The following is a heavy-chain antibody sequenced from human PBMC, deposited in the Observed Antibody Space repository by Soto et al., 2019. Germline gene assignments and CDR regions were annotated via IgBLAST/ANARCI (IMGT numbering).Heavy chain of an antibody. J-gene: IGHJ4*02. V-gene: IGHV1-18*01. Sequence: ASVKVSCKASGYTFRNFGISWVRQAPGQGLEWMGWISAYNANANYAQKFQGRLTMTADTSTSTAYMELRSLRSDDTAVYHCAREHSYFDYWGQGTLVTVSS. CDR2: ISAYNANA. D-gene: IGHD2-21*01. CDR3: AREHSYFDY. CDR1: GYTFRNFG.